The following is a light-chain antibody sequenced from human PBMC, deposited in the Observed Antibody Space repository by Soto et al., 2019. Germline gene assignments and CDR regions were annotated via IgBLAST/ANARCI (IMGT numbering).Light chain of an antibody. J-gene: IGLJ1*01. CDR1: SYKIGAGSD. V-gene: IGLV1-40*01. CDR2: GNI. Sequence: QSVLTQPPSVSGAPGQRVTISCTGSSYKIGAGSDVHWYQQLPGTAPKLLIYGNINRPSGFPDRFSGSKSGTSASLAITGLLPEDEADYYCQSYDSRLSLYVFGTGTKLTVL. CDR3: QSYDSRLSLYV.